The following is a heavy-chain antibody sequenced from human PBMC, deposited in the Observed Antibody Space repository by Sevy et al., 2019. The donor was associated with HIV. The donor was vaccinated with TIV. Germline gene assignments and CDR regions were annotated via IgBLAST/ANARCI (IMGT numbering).Heavy chain of an antibody. Sequence: GESLKISCTASGFTFGDYCMSWVRQAPGKGLAWVAFLKSDVYGGTVDHAASVRGRFVISRDDSKTIAYLQMNDLKTEDTGVYYCTRWKAAQSIFDYWGQGALVTVSS. D-gene: IGHD6-13*01. J-gene: IGHJ4*02. CDR2: LKSDVYGGTV. CDR3: TRWKAAQSIFDY. CDR1: GFTFGDYC. V-gene: IGHV3-49*04.